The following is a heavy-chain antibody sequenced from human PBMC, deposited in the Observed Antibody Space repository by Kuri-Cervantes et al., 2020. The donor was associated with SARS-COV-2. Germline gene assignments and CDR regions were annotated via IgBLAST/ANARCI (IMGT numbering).Heavy chain of an antibody. J-gene: IGHJ6*02. CDR1: GGSISSYY. CDR3: AREGRSYCGGDCYSNGMDV. V-gene: IGHV4-59*01. D-gene: IGHD2-21*02. CDR2: IYYSGST. Sequence: SETLSLTCTVSGGSISSYYWSWIRQPPGKGLEWIGYIYYSGSTNYNPSLKSRVTISVDTSKNQFSLKLSSVTAADTAVYCCAREGRSYCGGDCYSNGMDVWGQGTTVTVSS.